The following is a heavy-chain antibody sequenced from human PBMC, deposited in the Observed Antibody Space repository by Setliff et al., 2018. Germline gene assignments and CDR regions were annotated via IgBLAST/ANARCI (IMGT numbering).Heavy chain of an antibody. V-gene: IGHV4-39*07. CDR2: YNHSGNT. J-gene: IGHJ6*02. CDR1: GGSISSGSYY. CDR3: ARDGGAVSYYYGMDV. D-gene: IGHD3-16*01. Sequence: PSETLSLTCSVSGGSISSGSYYWSWIRQPPGKGLEWIGEYNHSGNTTNHPSLKSRLTMSVDTSKNQFSLKLSSVTAADTAVYYCARDGGAVSYYYGMDVWGQGTTVTVSS.